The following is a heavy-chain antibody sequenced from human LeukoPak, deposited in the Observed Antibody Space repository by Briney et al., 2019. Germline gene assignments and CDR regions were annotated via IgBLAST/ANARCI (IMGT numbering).Heavy chain of an antibody. CDR3: ARGHDILTGYYPPDGVFDY. J-gene: IGHJ4*02. CDR2: IYYSGST. Sequence: SQTLSLTCTVSGGSISSDAYYWSWIRQPPGKGLEWIGYIYYSGSTNYNPSLKSRVTISVDTSKNQFSLKLSSVTAADTAVYYCARGHDILTGYYPPDGVFDYWGQGTLVTVSS. CDR1: GGSISSDAYY. V-gene: IGHV4-61*08. D-gene: IGHD3-9*01.